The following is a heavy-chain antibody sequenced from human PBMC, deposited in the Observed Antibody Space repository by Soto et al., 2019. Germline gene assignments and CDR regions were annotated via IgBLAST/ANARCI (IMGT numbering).Heavy chain of an antibody. V-gene: IGHV3-33*01. Sequence: LVESGGGVAQPGRSLRLSCATSGFSFSPSGMHWVRQAPGKGLEWLAIIWNDGTTTYYADSVKGRFTISRDNSKNTLYLPMNSLRDEDTAVYYCARDGSHYDVDYWGQGTLVTVSS. CDR2: IWNDGTTT. D-gene: IGHD4-4*01. CDR1: GFSFSPSG. J-gene: IGHJ4*02. CDR3: ARDGSHYDVDY.